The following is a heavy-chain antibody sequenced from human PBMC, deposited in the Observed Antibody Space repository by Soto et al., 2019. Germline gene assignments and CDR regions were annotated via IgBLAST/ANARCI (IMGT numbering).Heavy chain of an antibody. CDR3: AKGPEYDIFTGCDF. J-gene: IGHJ4*02. CDR2: ISGGGSST. CDR1: GFTFSLSA. V-gene: IGHV3-23*04. Sequence: EVQLVESGGGFVQPGESLRLSCAASGFTFSLSAMSWVRQAPGRGLEWVSSISGGGSSTDYAESVKGRFTISRDNSKNTVHLQMNSLRAEDTAVYYCAKGPEYDIFTGCDFWGQGALVTVSS. D-gene: IGHD3-9*01.